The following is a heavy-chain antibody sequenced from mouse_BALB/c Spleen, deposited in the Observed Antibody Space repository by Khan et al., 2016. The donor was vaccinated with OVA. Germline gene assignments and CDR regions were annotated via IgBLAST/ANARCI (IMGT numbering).Heavy chain of an antibody. V-gene: IGHV1S81*02. CDR2: INPNNGRT. D-gene: IGHD2-1*01. J-gene: IGHJ3*01. Sequence: QVQLQQPGAELVKPGASVKLSCKASGYTFTTSWMHWVRQRPGQGLEWIGEINPNNGRTNNNEKFKSKATLTVDKSSSTAYMQLSRLTSEDSAVYYCTRLYYSGLADWGQGTLVTVSA. CDR1: GYTFTTSW. CDR3: TRLYYSGLAD.